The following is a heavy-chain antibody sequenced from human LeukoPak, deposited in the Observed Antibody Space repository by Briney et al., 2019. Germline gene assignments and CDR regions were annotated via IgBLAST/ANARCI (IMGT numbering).Heavy chain of an antibody. Sequence: PSETLSLTCAVYGGSFSGYYWSWIRQPPGKGLEWIGEINHSGSTNYNPSLKSRVTISVDTSKNQFSLKLSSVTAADTAVYYCARVMATRRFYYYYYMDVWGKGTTVTVSS. CDR3: ARVMATRRFYYYYYMDV. V-gene: IGHV4-34*01. D-gene: IGHD5-24*01. J-gene: IGHJ6*03. CDR1: GGSFSGYY. CDR2: INHSGST.